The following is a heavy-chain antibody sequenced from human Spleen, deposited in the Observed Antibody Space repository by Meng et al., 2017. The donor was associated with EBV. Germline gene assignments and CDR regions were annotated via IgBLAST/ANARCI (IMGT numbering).Heavy chain of an antibody. CDR2: IIPMYGTT. J-gene: IGHJ5*02. Sequence: VQIVQSGAEVKKPGASVKLSCKASGGTFSSFAISWVRQAPGQGLEWMGTIIPMYGTTNYAQKFQGRVTMTAVSSSTTMYMELTSLTSDDTAVYYCAYEVIENWFDPWGQGTLVTVSS. V-gene: IGHV1-69*13. CDR1: GGTFSSFA. D-gene: IGHD3-16*01. CDR3: AYEVIENWFDP.